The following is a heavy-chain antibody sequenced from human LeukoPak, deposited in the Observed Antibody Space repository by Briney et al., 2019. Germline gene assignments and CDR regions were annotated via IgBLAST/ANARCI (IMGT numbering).Heavy chain of an antibody. Sequence: SETLSLTCTVSGGSISSGGYYWSWIRQHPGKGLEWIGYIYYSGSTYYNPSLKSRVIISVDTSKNQFSLKLSSVTAADTAVYYCARSCSSTSCYVGGAFDIWGQGTMVTVSS. J-gene: IGHJ3*02. D-gene: IGHD2-2*01. CDR2: IYYSGST. CDR3: ARSCSSTSCYVGGAFDI. V-gene: IGHV4-31*03. CDR1: GGSISSGGYY.